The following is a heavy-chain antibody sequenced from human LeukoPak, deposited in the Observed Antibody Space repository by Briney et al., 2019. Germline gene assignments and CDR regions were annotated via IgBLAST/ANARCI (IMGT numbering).Heavy chain of an antibody. V-gene: IGHV1-46*01. J-gene: IGHJ6*02. D-gene: IGHD2-15*01. Sequence: ASVKVSCKASGYTFTGYYMHWVRQAPGQGLEWMGIINPSGGSTSYAQKFQGRVTMTRDTSTSTVYMELSSLRSEDTAVYYCASTVVVAATYYYGMDVWGQGTTVTVSS. CDR1: GYTFTGYY. CDR2: INPSGGST. CDR3: ASTVVVAATYYYGMDV.